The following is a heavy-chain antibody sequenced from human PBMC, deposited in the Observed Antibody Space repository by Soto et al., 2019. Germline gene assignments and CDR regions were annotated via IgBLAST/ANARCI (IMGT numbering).Heavy chain of an antibody. J-gene: IGHJ3*02. CDR2: IIPILGMA. CDR1: GGTFSSYT. CDR3: ARSVWDIVVVPAAIDDAFDI. V-gene: IGHV1-69*02. Sequence: SVKVSCKASGGTFSSYTISWVRQAPGQGLEWMGRIIPILGMANYAQKFQGRVTITADKSTSTAYMELSSLRSEDTAVYYCARSVWDIVVVPAAIDDAFDIWGQGTMVTVSS. D-gene: IGHD2-2*01.